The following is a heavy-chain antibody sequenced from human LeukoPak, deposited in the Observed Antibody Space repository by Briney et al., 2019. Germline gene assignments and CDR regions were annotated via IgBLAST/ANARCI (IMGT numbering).Heavy chain of an antibody. Sequence: GGSLRLSCAASGFTFSSYAMSWVRQAPGKGLEWVSAVSGSGGSTYYADSAKGRFTISRDNSKNTLYLQMNSLRAEDTAVYYCAKARPRELYEFGYWGQGTLVTVSS. V-gene: IGHV3-23*01. CDR2: VSGSGGST. CDR3: AKARPRELYEFGY. J-gene: IGHJ4*02. CDR1: GFTFSSYA. D-gene: IGHD1-26*01.